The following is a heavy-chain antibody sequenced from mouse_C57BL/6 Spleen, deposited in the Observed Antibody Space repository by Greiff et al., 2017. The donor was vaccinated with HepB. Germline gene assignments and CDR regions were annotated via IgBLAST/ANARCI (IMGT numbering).Heavy chain of an antibody. CDR2: IDPETGGT. CDR3: TKYGYDEGMDY. V-gene: IGHV1-15*01. CDR1: GYTFTDYE. Sequence: QVQLQQSGAELVRPGASVTLSCKASGYTFTDYEMHWVKQTPVHGLEWIGAIDPETGGTAFNQKFKGKAILTADKSSSTAYMELRSLTSEDSAVYYCTKYGYDEGMDYWGQGTSVTVSS. J-gene: IGHJ4*01. D-gene: IGHD2-2*01.